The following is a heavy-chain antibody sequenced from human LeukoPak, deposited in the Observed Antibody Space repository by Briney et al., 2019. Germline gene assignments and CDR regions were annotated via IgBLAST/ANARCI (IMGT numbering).Heavy chain of an antibody. CDR2: INPNSGGT. CDR3: ARVRTGSYYYYYGMDV. J-gene: IGHJ6*02. D-gene: IGHD1-26*01. V-gene: IGHV1-2*02. Sequence: ASVKVSCKASGYTFTAHYVHWVRQAPGQGLEWLGLINPNSGGTNYAQKFQGRVIVTRDTSISTAYMELYSLRSDDTAVYYCARVRTGSYYYYYGMDVWGQGTTVTVSS. CDR1: GYTFTAHY.